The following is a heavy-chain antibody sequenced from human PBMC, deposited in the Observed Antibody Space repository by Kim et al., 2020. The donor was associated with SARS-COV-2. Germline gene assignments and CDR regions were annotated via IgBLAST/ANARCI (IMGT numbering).Heavy chain of an antibody. CDR1: GFTFGDYA. J-gene: IGHJ6*02. Sequence: GGSLRLSCTASGFTFGDYAMSWFRQAPGKGLEWVGFIRSKAYGGTTEYAASVKGRFTISRDDSKSIAYLQMNSLKTEDTAVYYCTRSSSSGSYFTYYYYYGMDVWGQGTTVTVSS. V-gene: IGHV3-49*03. CDR2: IRSKAYGGTT. D-gene: IGHD1-26*01. CDR3: TRSSSSGSYFTYYYYYGMDV.